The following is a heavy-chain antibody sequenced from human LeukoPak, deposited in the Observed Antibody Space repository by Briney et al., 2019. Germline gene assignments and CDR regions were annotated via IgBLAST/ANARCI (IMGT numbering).Heavy chain of an antibody. CDR3: AKNRDSSDYPRGFDY. CDR2: IRHDGSYQ. CDR1: RFTISSYG. Sequence: GGSLRLSCAASRFTISSYGMHWVRQTPGKGLEWVAFIRHDGSYQQYADSVKGRFTVSRDNSKDTVYLQMNSLRTEDTAVYYCAKNRDSSDYPRGFDYWGQGTLVTVSS. D-gene: IGHD6-19*01. V-gene: IGHV3-30*02. J-gene: IGHJ4*02.